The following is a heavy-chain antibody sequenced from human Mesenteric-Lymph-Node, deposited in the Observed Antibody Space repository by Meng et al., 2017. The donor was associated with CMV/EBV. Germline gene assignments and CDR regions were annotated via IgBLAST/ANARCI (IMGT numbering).Heavy chain of an antibody. CDR2: INWNGAST. D-gene: IGHD4-23*01. Sequence: GESLKISCAASGFTFSSYAMSWVRQAPGKGLEWVAGINWNGASTGDADSVKGRFTISRDNAKNSLYLQMNSLRAEDTAVYYCARDYGGNAGVYWGQGTLVTVSS. V-gene: IGHV3-20*04. J-gene: IGHJ4*02. CDR1: GFTFSSYA. CDR3: ARDYGGNAGVY.